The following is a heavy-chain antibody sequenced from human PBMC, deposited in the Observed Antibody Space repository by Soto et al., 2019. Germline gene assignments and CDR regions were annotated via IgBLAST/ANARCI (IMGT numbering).Heavy chain of an antibody. D-gene: IGHD3-3*01. J-gene: IGHJ6*02. V-gene: IGHV1-18*01. CDR3: ARDQGITTFGVYSMYYYGMDV. CDR2: ISTDNGNT. CDR1: GYTFTTSG. Sequence: ASVKVSCKSSGYTFTTSGISWVRQAPGQGLEWMGWISTDNGNTNYAQHLQGRVSMTTDTFTSTAYMDLRSLRSDDTAVYYCARDQGITTFGVYSMYYYGMDVWGQGTTVTVSS.